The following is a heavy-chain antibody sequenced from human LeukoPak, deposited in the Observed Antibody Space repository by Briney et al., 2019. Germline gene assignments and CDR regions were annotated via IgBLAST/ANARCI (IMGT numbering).Heavy chain of an antibody. V-gene: IGHV3-21*04. CDR3: AKLRGWEWLFSLGGYFDY. CDR1: GFTFSSYS. J-gene: IGHJ4*02. D-gene: IGHD3-3*01. Sequence: PGGSLRLSCAASGFTFSSYSMNWVRQAPGKGLEWVSSISSSSSYIYYADSVKGRFTISRDNSKNTLYLQMNSLRAEDTAVYYCAKLRGWEWLFSLGGYFDYWGQGTLVTVSS. CDR2: ISSSSSYI.